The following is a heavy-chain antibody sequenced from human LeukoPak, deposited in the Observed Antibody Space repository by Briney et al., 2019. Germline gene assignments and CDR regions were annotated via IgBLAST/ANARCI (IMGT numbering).Heavy chain of an antibody. CDR3: ARGFLEWLYADY. D-gene: IGHD3-3*01. CDR2: IYYSGST. CDR1: GGSISSGGYY. J-gene: IGHJ4*02. Sequence: SQTLSLTCTVSGGSISSGGYYWSWIRQHPGKGLEWIGYIYYSGSTYYNPSLKSRVTISVDTSKNQFSLKLSSVTAADTAVYYCARGFLEWLYADYWGQGTLVTVSS. V-gene: IGHV4-31*03.